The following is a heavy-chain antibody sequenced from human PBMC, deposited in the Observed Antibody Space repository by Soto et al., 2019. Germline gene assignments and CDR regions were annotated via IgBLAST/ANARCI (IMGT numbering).Heavy chain of an antibody. V-gene: IGHV4-31*03. CDR3: AREGAGTPIFDY. J-gene: IGHJ4*02. D-gene: IGHD6-19*01. CDR2: IYYSGST. CDR1: GGSISSGGYY. Sequence: SETLSLTCTVSGGSISSGGYYWSWIRQHPGKGLEWIGYIYYSGSTYYNPSLKSRVTISVDTSKNQSSLKLSSVTAADTAVYYCAREGAGTPIFDYWGQGTLVTVS.